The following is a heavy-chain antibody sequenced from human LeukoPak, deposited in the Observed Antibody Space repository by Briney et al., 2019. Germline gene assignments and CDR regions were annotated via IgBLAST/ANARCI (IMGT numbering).Heavy chain of an antibody. CDR1: GESFSNHY. CDR2: IEHRGNT. CDR3: ARGRGVAARRGFDF. J-gene: IGHJ4*02. D-gene: IGHD6-6*01. V-gene: IGHV4-34*01. Sequence: SETLPLSCVVNGESFSNHYWTWIRQSPGKGLEWIGEIEHRGNTNYNPSLKSRVTISVDTSKNEFSLKLKSVTAADTAVFYCARGRGVAARRGFDFWGQGTLVTVSS.